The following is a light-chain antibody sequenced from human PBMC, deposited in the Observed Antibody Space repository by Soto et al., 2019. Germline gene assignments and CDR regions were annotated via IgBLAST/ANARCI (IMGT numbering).Light chain of an antibody. V-gene: IGKV3-20*01. CDR2: GAS. J-gene: IGKJ5*01. CDR1: QSVSSSF. CDR3: QQYDISPIT. Sequence: EIVWTQSPGTMSLSPGVRATLSCRASQSVSSSFLAWYQQKPGQAPRLLIYGASSRATGIPDRFSGSGSGTDFTLTISRLETEDFAVYFCQQYDISPITFGQGTRLGIK.